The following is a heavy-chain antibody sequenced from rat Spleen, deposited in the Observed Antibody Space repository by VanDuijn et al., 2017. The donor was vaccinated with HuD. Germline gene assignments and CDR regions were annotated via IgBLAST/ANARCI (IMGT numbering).Heavy chain of an antibody. V-gene: IGHV5-22*01. D-gene: IGHD1-1*01. CDR1: GLSFSNYD. J-gene: IGHJ2*01. CDR3: TRVRSGDVGFDY. Sequence: EVQLVESGGGLVQPGRSMKLSCAASGLSFSNYDMAWVRQAPTKGLEWVASISYDGTATYYRDSGKGRFTLSRDNAKSTLYLQMNSLRSEDTATYYCTRVRSGDVGFDYWGQGVMVTVSS. CDR2: ISYDGTAT.